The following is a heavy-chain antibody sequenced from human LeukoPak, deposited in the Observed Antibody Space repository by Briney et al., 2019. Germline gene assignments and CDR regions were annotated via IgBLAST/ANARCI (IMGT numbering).Heavy chain of an antibody. Sequence: ASVKVSCKVSGYTLTELSMHWVRQAPGKGLEWMGGFDPEDGETIYAQKFQGRVTMTEDTSTDTAYMELSSLRSEDTAVYYCARRSASCSGGSCYPDAFDIWGQGTMVTVSS. D-gene: IGHD2-15*01. V-gene: IGHV1-24*01. CDR2: FDPEDGET. CDR3: ARRSASCSGGSCYPDAFDI. J-gene: IGHJ3*02. CDR1: GYTLTELS.